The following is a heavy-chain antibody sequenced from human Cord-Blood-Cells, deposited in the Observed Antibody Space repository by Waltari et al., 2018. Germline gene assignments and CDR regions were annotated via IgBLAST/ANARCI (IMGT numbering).Heavy chain of an antibody. V-gene: IGHV1-69*09. Sequence: QVQLVQSGAEVKKPGSSVKVSCKASGGTFSSYAISWVRQAPGQGLEWMGRNIPRLCIANDATKVQGKVAITAGTYNSTADMELSSMRSEDTAVYYCARGGYSNYYFDYWGQGTLVTVSS. CDR1: GGTFSSYA. J-gene: IGHJ4*02. CDR3: ARGGYSNYYFDY. CDR2: NIPRLCIA. D-gene: IGHD4-4*01.